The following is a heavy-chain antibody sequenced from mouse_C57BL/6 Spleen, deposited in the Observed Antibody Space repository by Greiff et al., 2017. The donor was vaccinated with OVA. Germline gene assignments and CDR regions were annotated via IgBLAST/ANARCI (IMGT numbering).Heavy chain of an antibody. CDR1: GFNIKNTY. V-gene: IGHV14-3*01. CDR2: IDPANGNT. Sequence: VQLQQSVAELVRPGASVKLSCTASGFNIKNTYMHWVKQRPEQGLEWIGRIDPANGNTKYAPKFQGKATITADTSSNTAYLQLSSLTSEDTAIYYGAKPLYGNYDDSFDYWGQGTTLTVSS. J-gene: IGHJ2*01. CDR3: AKPLYGNYDDSFDY. D-gene: IGHD2-1*01.